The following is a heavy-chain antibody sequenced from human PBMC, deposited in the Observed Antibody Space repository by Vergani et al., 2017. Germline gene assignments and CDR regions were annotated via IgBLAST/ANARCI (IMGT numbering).Heavy chain of an antibody. CDR1: GGSFSGYY. CDR2: INHSGST. CDR3: ARGVVTAIRGGYYYYYMDV. J-gene: IGHJ6*03. D-gene: IGHD2-21*02. V-gene: IGHV4-34*01. Sequence: QVQLQQWGAGLLKPSETLSLTCAVYGGSFSGYYWNWIRQPPGKGLEWIGEINHSGSTKYNPSLKSRVTISVDTSKNQFSLKLSSVTAADTAVYYCARGVVTAIRGGYYYYYMDVWGKGTTVTVSS.